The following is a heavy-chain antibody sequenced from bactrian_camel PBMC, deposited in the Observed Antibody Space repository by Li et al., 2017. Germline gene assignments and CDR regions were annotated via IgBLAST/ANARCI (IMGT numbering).Heavy chain of an antibody. Sequence: HVQLVESGGGLVQPGGSLRLSCAAPGFTFRSYGMSWVRQAPGKGLEWVSSIYGDGSNTYYADSVKGRFTISRDNAKNTLYLQMDSLKPEDTAVYYCATGLVPYCSGAYCYTQYKYWGQGTQVTVS. CDR3: ATGLVPYCSGAYCYTQYKY. CDR1: GFTFRSYG. V-gene: IGHV3-2*01. J-gene: IGHJ4*01. D-gene: IGHD2*01. CDR2: IYGDGSNT.